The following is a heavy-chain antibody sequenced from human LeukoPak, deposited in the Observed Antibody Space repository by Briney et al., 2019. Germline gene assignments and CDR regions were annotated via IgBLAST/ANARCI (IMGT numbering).Heavy chain of an antibody. V-gene: IGHV4-34*01. D-gene: IGHD2-2*01. Sequence: PSETLSLTCAVYGGSFSGYYWSWIRQPPGKVLEWIGEINHSGSTNYNPSLKSRVTISVDTSKNQFSLKLSSVTAADTAVYYCARGRYCSSTSCYGMVDYWGQGTLVTVSS. CDR2: INHSGST. CDR1: GGSFSGYY. J-gene: IGHJ4*02. CDR3: ARGRYCSSTSCYGMVDY.